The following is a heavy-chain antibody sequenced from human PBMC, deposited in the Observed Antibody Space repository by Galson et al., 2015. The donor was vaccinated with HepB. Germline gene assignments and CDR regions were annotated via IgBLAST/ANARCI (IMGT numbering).Heavy chain of an antibody. CDR1: GYSFSTYW. V-gene: IGHV5-51*03. CDR2: IYPDASDT. D-gene: IGHD2-21*01. CDR3: ARDCPGAVDDYLRPVDY. J-gene: IGHJ4*02. Sequence: QSGAEVKKPGESLKISCKTSGYSFSTYWIGWVRQMPGKGLEWMRIIYPDASDTRYSPSFQGQVTIPANKSISTAYLQWSSLKTSDTAMYYCARDCPGAVDDYLRPVDYWGQGTLVTVSS.